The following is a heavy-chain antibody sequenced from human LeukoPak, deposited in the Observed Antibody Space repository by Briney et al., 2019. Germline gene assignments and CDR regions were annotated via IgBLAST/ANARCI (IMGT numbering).Heavy chain of an antibody. V-gene: IGHV4-59*01. CDR3: ARVEMATITLDY. CDR2: IYRGNT. D-gene: IGHD5-24*01. J-gene: IGHJ4*02. Sequence: SETLSLTCTVSGGSTSSYYWSWIRQPPGKGLEWIGYIYRGNTNYNPSLKSRVTLSVDTSKNQFSLKLSSVTAADTAVYYCARVEMATITLDYWGQGTLVTVSS. CDR1: GGSTSSYY.